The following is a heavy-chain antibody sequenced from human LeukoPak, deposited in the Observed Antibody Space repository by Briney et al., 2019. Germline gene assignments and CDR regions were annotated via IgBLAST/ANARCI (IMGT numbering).Heavy chain of an antibody. CDR3: ARGNHYDILTGPLPLDY. D-gene: IGHD3-9*01. CDR2: IIPIFGTA. J-gene: IGHJ4*02. CDR1: GGTFSSYA. V-gene: IGHV1-69*13. Sequence: ASVKVSCKASGGTFSSYAISWVRQAPGQGLEWMGGIIPIFGTANYAQKFQGRVTITADESTSTAYMELSSLRSEDTAVYYCARGNHYDILTGPLPLDYWGQGTLVTVSS.